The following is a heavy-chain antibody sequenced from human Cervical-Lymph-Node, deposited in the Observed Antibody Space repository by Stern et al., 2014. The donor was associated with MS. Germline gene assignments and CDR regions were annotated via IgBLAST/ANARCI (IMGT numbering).Heavy chain of an antibody. CDR1: GFTFSSYW. CDR2: VDSDGSST. CDR3: AREKVGGLRFLEFYTGVFYYGMDV. V-gene: IGHV3-74*01. J-gene: IGHJ6*02. Sequence: EVQLVQSGGGLVQPGGSLRLSCAASGFTFSSYWMHWVRQAPGKGLMWVARVDSDGSSTTYADSVKGRFTISRDNAKNTVYLHMNSLRAEDTAVFYCAREKVGGLRFLEFYTGVFYYGMDVWGRGTPVTVSS. D-gene: IGHD3-3*01.